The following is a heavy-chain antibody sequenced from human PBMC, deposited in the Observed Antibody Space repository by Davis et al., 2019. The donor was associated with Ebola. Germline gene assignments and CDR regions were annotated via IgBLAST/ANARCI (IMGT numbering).Heavy chain of an antibody. CDR3: ARGYFKQLADAFDI. CDR1: GGSFSGYY. D-gene: IGHD2/OR15-2a*01. CDR2: INHSGST. V-gene: IGHV4-34*01. J-gene: IGHJ3*02. Sequence: PSETLSLTCAVYGGSFSGYYWSWIRQLPGKGLEWIGEINHSGSTNYNPSLKSRVTISVDTSKNQFSLKLSSVTAADTAVYYCARGYFKQLADAFDIWGQGTMVTVSS.